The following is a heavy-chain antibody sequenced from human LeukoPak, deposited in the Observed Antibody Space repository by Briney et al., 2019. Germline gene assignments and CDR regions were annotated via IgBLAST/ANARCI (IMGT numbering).Heavy chain of an antibody. J-gene: IGHJ3*02. CDR2: IWFDGSSQ. Sequence: GGSLRVSRAASGFSLSSSSMYWVRQAPGKGLEWVALIWFDGSSQNYADSVKGRFTISRDNSKNTLFLQMNSLRAEDTAVYYCARASDHDWGSYRWDAFDICGQGTMVTVSS. CDR1: GFSLSSSS. D-gene: IGHD3-16*02. V-gene: IGHV3-33*01. CDR3: ARASDHDWGSYRWDAFDI.